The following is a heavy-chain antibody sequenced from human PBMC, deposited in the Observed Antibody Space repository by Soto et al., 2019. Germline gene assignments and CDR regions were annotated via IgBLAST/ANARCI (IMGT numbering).Heavy chain of an antibody. Sequence: GASVKVSCKASGGTFSSYAISWVRQAPGQGLEWMGGIIPIFGTANYAQKFQGRVTITADESTSTAYMELSSLRSEDTAVYYCARDNFWSGSKDYYYYGMDVWGQGTTVTVSS. CDR2: IIPIFGTA. CDR3: ARDNFWSGSKDYYYYGMDV. V-gene: IGHV1-69*13. J-gene: IGHJ6*02. D-gene: IGHD3-3*01. CDR1: GGTFSSYA.